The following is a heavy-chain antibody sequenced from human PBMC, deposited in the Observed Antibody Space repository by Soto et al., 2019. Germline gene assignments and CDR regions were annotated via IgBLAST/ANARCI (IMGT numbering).Heavy chain of an antibody. V-gene: IGHV1-58*01. D-gene: IGHD3-16*01. J-gene: IGHJ4*02. CDR2: IVVGSGNT. Sequence: QMQLVQSGPEVKKPGTSVKVSCKASGFTFTSSAVQWVRQARGQRLEWIGWIVVGSGNTNYAQKFQERVTITRDMSTSTAYMELSSLRSEDTAVYYCAAVYDYAGTIDYWGQGTLVTVSS. CDR3: AAVYDYAGTIDY. CDR1: GFTFTSSA.